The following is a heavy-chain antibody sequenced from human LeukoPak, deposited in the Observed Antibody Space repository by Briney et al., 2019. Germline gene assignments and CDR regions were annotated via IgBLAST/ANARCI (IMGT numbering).Heavy chain of an antibody. J-gene: IGHJ5*02. CDR2: IYYSGST. CDR1: GGSISSYY. V-gene: IGHV4-59*01. CDR3: ARTIVVPAAKHFNWFDP. Sequence: SETLSLTCTVSGGSISSYYWSWIRQPPGKGLEWIGYIYYSGSTNYSPSLKSRVTISVDTSKNQFSLKLSSVAAADTAVYYCARTIVVPAAKHFNWFDPWGQGTLVTVSS. D-gene: IGHD2-2*01.